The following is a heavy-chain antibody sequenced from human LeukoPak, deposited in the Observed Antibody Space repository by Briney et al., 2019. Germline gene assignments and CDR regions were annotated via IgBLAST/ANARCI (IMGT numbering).Heavy chain of an antibody. CDR2: IWYDGSNK. D-gene: IGHD4-17*01. V-gene: IGHV3-33*01. CDR3: ARDGDYGDYFNWFDP. Sequence: GGSLRLSCAASGFTSSSYGMHWVRQAPGKGLEWVAVIWYDGSNKYYADSVKGRFTISRDNSKNTLYLQMNSLRAEDTAVYYCARDGDYGDYFNWFDPWGQGTPVTVSS. CDR1: GFTSSSYG. J-gene: IGHJ5*02.